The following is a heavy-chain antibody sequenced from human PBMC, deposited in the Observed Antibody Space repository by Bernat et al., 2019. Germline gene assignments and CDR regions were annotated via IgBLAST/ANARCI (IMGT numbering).Heavy chain of an antibody. D-gene: IGHD4-17*01. CDR2: VWYDGNNK. J-gene: IGHJ4*02. CDR1: GFTFSSYG. Sequence: QVQLVESGGGVVQPGRSLRLSCAASGFTFSSYGTHWVRQAPGKGLEWVAVVWYDGNNKYYADSVKGRFTISRDNSKNTLYLQMNSLRAEDTAVYYCARMTTRCLDYWGQGTLVTVSS. CDR3: ARMTTRCLDY. V-gene: IGHV3-33*01.